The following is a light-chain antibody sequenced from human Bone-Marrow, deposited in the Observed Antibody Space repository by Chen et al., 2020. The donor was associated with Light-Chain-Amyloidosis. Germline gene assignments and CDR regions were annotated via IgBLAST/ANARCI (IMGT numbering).Light chain of an antibody. J-gene: IGLJ2*01. V-gene: IGLV3-25*03. Sequence: SSELTQPPSVSVSPGPTDRITCSGDALPTKYAYWYQQKPGQAPVLVIHRDTERPSGISERFSGSSSGTTATLTISGVQAEDEADYHCQSADSSGTYEVIFGGGTKLTVL. CDR2: RDT. CDR1: ALPTKY. CDR3: QSADSSGTYEVI.